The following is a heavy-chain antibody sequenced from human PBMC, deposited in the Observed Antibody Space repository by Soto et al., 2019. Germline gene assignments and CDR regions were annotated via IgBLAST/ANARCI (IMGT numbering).Heavy chain of an antibody. CDR1: GYSFTDYH. Sequence: ASVKVSCKASGYSFTDYHIHWVRQAPGQGLEWLGRINPKSGGTSTAQKFQGWVTMTTDTSISTASMELTRLTSDDTAIYYCARGDSTDWSNGACSFFYNHDMDVWGQ. CDR3: ARGDSTDWSNGACSFFYNHDMDV. D-gene: IGHD4-17*01. V-gene: IGHV1-2*04. J-gene: IGHJ6*02. CDR2: INPKSGGT.